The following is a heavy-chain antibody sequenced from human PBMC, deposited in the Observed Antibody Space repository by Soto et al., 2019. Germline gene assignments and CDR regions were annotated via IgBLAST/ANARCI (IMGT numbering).Heavy chain of an antibody. CDR2: IIVYNGDT. CDR3: AGTGPYYNDTTGYYPFIFDY. D-gene: IGHD3-22*01. Sequence: QVQLVQSGAELRKPGASVRVSCQASGYTFTSFGISWVRQARGQGLEWLGWIIVYNGDTEFPETLQGRVTLTTDTSTSTAYLELGSLRSDDSAVYYCAGTGPYYNDTTGYYPFIFDYWGQGSRVTVSS. J-gene: IGHJ4*02. CDR1: GYTFTSFG. V-gene: IGHV1-18*04.